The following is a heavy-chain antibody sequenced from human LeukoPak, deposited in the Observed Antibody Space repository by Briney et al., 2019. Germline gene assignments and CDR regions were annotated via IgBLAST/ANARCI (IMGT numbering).Heavy chain of an antibody. D-gene: IGHD3-22*01. V-gene: IGHV3-21*01. CDR1: GFTFSSYV. Sequence: PGGSLRLSCAASGFTFSSYVMHWVRQAPGKGLEWVSSISSSSSYIYYADSVKGRFTISRDNAKNSLYLQMNSLRAEDTAVYYCARVGHPYDSSGYHGEVFDYWGQGTLVTVSS. CDR3: ARVGHPYDSSGYHGEVFDY. J-gene: IGHJ4*02. CDR2: ISSSSSYI.